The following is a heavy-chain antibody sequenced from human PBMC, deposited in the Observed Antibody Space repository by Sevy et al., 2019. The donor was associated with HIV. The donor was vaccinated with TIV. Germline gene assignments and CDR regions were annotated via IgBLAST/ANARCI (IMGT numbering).Heavy chain of an antibody. CDR3: TTGLFGDYEGFYYYYGMDV. CDR1: GFTFSNAW. D-gene: IGHD4-17*01. V-gene: IGHV3-15*01. CDR2: IKSKTDGGTT. J-gene: IGHJ6*02. Sequence: GGSLRLSCAASGFTFSNAWMSWVRQAPGKGLEWVGHIKSKTDGGTTDDAAPVKGRFTISRDDSKNTLYLQMNSLKTEDTAVYYCTTGLFGDYEGFYYYYGMDVWGQGTTVTVSS.